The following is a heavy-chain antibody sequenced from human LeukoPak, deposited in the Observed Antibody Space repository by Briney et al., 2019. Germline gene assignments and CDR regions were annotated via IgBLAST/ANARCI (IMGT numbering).Heavy chain of an antibody. J-gene: IGHJ3*02. CDR3: ARVRQGYCSGVSCYWMSDAFDI. CDR1: GGSFSGYY. D-gene: IGHD2-15*01. V-gene: IGHV4-34*01. Sequence: SETLSLTCAVYGGSFSGYYWSWIRQPPGKGLEWIGEINHSGSTNYNPSLKSRVTISVDTSKNQFSLKLSSVTAADTAVYYCARVRQGYCSGVSCYWMSDAFDIWGQGTMVTVSS. CDR2: INHSGST.